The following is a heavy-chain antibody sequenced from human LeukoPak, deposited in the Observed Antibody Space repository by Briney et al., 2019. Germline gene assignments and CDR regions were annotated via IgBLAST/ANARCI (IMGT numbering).Heavy chain of an antibody. Sequence: GGSLRLSCAASGFTFSNAWMTWVRQAPGKGLEWVSAISGSGGSTYYADSVKGRFTISRDNSKNTLYLQMNSLRAEDTAVYYCANPGGYYTFHDAFDIWGQGTMVTVSS. J-gene: IGHJ3*02. CDR2: ISGSGGST. CDR1: GFTFSNAW. CDR3: ANPGGYYTFHDAFDI. D-gene: IGHD3-3*01. V-gene: IGHV3-23*01.